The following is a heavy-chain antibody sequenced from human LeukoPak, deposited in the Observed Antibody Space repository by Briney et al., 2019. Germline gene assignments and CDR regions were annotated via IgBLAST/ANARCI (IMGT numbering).Heavy chain of an antibody. CDR3: ARQRQHQRTYYYGMDV. CDR1: GYRFTDYW. J-gene: IGHJ6*02. D-gene: IGHD2-2*01. Sequence: GESLKISRQGFGYRFTDYWIGWVRQMPGKGLEWMGIIYPGDSDTRYSPSFEGQVSISADKSISTAYLQWSSLKASDTAMYYCARQRQHQRTYYYGMDVRGQGTTVTVSS. V-gene: IGHV5-51*01. CDR2: IYPGDSDT.